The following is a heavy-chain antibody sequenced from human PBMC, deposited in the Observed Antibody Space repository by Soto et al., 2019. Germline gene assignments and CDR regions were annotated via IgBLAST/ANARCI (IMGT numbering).Heavy chain of an antibody. D-gene: IGHD2-15*01. CDR3: ANDLLDSLSPGFLYYYYSMDV. V-gene: IGHV3-23*01. J-gene: IGHJ6*03. CDR1: GFTFSSYA. CDR2: ISGSGGST. Sequence: EVQLLESGGGLVQPGGSMRLTCAASGFTFSSYAMSLVRQAPGKGLEWVSAISGSGGSTYYADSVKGRFTIPKDNTKNTLYLQMNSLRAEDTAVYYCANDLLDSLSPGFLYYYYSMDVWGKVTTVTVSS.